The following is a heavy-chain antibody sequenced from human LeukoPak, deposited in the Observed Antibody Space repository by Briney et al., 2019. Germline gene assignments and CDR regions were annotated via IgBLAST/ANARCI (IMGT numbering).Heavy chain of an antibody. D-gene: IGHD3-3*01. J-gene: IGHJ4*02. CDR1: GFTFSSYS. CDR3: ASYFWSGYTLGY. V-gene: IGHV3-21*01. Sequence: GGSLRLSCAASGFTFSSYSMNWVRQAPGKGLEWVSSISSSSSYIYYADSVKGRFTISRDNAKNSLYLQMNSLRAEDTAVYYCASYFWSGYTLGYWGQGTPVTVSS. CDR2: ISSSSSYI.